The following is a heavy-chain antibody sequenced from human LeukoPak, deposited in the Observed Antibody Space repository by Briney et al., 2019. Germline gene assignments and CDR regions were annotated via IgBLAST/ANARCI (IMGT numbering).Heavy chain of an antibody. V-gene: IGHV4-61*02. CDR1: GASISSGSYY. Sequence: TLSLTCTVSGASISSGSYYWNWVRQPAGKGLEWIGRIYTSGSTNYNPSLKSRVTISLDTSKNQFSLKLSSVTAADTAVYYCARMGYYYDSSRFDPWGQGTLVTVSS. J-gene: IGHJ5*02. CDR3: ARMGYYYDSSRFDP. D-gene: IGHD3-22*01. CDR2: IYTSGST.